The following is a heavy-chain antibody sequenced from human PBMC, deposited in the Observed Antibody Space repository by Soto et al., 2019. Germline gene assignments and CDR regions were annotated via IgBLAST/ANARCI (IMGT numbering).Heavy chain of an antibody. Sequence: DVQLVESGGGLIQPGGSLRLSCAAFGLTVSGKKYMAWVRQAPGKGLEWVSGLYDVDGTYYADSVKGRFTISRDSPKNIVYLQMNSLRPDDTAVYYCASWVLQEHAYDIWGLGTTVTVSS. V-gene: IGHV3-53*01. CDR1: GLTVSGKKY. D-gene: IGHD1-1*01. CDR2: LYDVDGT. J-gene: IGHJ3*02. CDR3: ASWVLQEHAYDI.